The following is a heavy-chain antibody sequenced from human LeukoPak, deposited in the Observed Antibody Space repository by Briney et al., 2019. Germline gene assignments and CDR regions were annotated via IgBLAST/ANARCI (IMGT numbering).Heavy chain of an antibody. CDR1: GFTFSSYS. Sequence: GSLRLSCAASGFTFSSYSMSWVRQAPGKGLEWVSAISGSGTNTYYADSVKGRFTISRDNSKNTLDLQMNSLRAEDTAVYYCAKANGAIFGVAGYFDYWGQGTLVTVSS. CDR3: AKANGAIFGVAGYFDY. CDR2: ISGSGTNT. J-gene: IGHJ4*02. D-gene: IGHD3-3*02. V-gene: IGHV3-23*01.